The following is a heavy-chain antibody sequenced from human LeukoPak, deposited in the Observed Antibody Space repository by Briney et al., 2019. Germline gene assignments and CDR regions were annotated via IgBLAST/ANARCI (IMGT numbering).Heavy chain of an antibody. Sequence: ASVKVSCKASGYTFTSCYMHWVRQAPGQGLEWMGIINPSGGSTSYAQKFQGRVTMTRDTSTSTVYMELSSLRSEDTAVYYCASLGGDGNFDYWGQGTLVTVSS. V-gene: IGHV1-46*01. CDR1: GYTFTSCY. J-gene: IGHJ4*02. CDR2: INPSGGST. D-gene: IGHD3-10*01. CDR3: ASLGGDGNFDY.